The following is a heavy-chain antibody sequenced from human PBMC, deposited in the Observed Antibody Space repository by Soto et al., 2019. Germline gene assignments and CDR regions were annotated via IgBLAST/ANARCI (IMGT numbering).Heavy chain of an antibody. V-gene: IGHV3-30-3*01. J-gene: IGHJ4*01. D-gene: IGHD2-8*01. CDR3: ARGPNIVLMVDASFDY. Sequence: PGGALRLSCAASGFPVSIYAMHLVRQSPGKGLEWVAFISYDGSNKYYADSVKGRFTISRDNSKNTLYLQMNSLRAEDTAVYYCARGPNIVLMVDASFDYWVHGT. CDR2: ISYDGSNK. CDR1: GFPVSIYA.